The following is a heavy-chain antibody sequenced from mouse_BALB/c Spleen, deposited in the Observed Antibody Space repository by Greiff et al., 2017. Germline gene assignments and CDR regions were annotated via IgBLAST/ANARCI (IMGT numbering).Heavy chain of an antibody. CDR1: GFSLTSYG. J-gene: IGHJ4*01. Sequence: VKLQESGPGLVAPSQSLSITCTVSGFSLTSYGVSWVRQPPGKGLEWLGVIWGDGSTNYHSALISRLSISKDNSKSQVFLKLNSLQTDDTATYYCASPSMVTHYYAMDYWGQGTSVTVSS. D-gene: IGHD2-10*02. V-gene: IGHV2-3*01. CDR2: IWGDGST. CDR3: ASPSMVTHYYAMDY.